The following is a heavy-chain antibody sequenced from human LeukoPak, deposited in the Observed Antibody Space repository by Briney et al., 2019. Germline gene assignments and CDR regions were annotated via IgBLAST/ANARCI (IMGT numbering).Heavy chain of an antibody. Sequence: GSLRLSCAASGFTFSSYSMNWVRQAPGKGLEWLSYISSSSSTIYYADSVKGRFTTSRDNAKNSLYLQMNSLRAEDTAVYYCARGPQATGGNCYWYLDYLGQGTLVNGPS. J-gene: IGHJ4*02. CDR1: GFTFSSYS. D-gene: IGHD2-15*01. V-gene: IGHV3-48*04. CDR2: ISSSSSTI. CDR3: ARGPQATGGNCYWYLDY.